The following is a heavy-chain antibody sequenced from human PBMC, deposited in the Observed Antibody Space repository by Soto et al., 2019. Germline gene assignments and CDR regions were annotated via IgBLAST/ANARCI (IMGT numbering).Heavy chain of an antibody. J-gene: IGHJ5*02. Sequence: QLQLQESGPGLVKPSETLSLTCTVSGGSISSSSYYWGWIRQPPGKGLEWIGSIYYSGSTYYNPSLMSRVTISVDTSKNQFSLKLSSVTAADTAVYYCARSGRSGWYDRWFDPWGQGTLVTVSS. V-gene: IGHV4-39*01. D-gene: IGHD6-19*01. CDR1: GGSISSSSYY. CDR3: ARSGRSGWYDRWFDP. CDR2: IYYSGST.